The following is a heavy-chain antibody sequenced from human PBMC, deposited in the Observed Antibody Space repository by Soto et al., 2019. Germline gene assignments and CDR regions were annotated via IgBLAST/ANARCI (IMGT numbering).Heavy chain of an antibody. CDR3: AGGELLPHFDY. CDR1: GYTFTSYY. CDR2: INPSGGST. Sequence: QVQLVQSGAEVKKPGASVKVSCKASGYTFTSYYMHWVRQAPGQGLEWMGIINPSGGSTSYTQKFQGRVTMTRDTSTSTVYMELSSLRSEDTAVYYCAGGELLPHFDYWGQGTLVTVSS. J-gene: IGHJ4*02. V-gene: IGHV1-46*01. D-gene: IGHD2-21*01.